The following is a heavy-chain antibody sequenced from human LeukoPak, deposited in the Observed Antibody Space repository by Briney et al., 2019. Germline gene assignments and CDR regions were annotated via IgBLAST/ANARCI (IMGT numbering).Heavy chain of an antibody. CDR2: ISSSSSTI. J-gene: IGHJ4*02. Sequence: GGSLRLSCAASGFTFSSYNMNWVRQAPGKGLEWVSYISSSSSTIYYADSVKGRFTISRDNAKNSPYLQMNSLRAEDTAVYYCARDQGGGHTYYFDYWGQGTLVTVAS. V-gene: IGHV3-48*01. CDR1: GFTFSSYN. CDR3: ARDQGGGHTYYFDY. D-gene: IGHD2-15*01.